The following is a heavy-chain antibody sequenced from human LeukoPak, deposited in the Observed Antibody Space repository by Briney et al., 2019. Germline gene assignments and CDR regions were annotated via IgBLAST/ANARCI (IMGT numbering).Heavy chain of an antibody. CDR3: ARGIAARPFDY. V-gene: IGHV4-59*08. D-gene: IGHD6-6*01. J-gene: IGHJ4*02. CDR2: IYYGGTT. CDR1: GGSISNYY. Sequence: SETLSLTCTVSGGSISNYYWSWFRQPPGKGLEWIAYIYYGGTTNYNPSLKSRVTISVDTSKNQFSLKLMSVTAADTAMYYCARGIAARPFDYWGQGTLVTVSS.